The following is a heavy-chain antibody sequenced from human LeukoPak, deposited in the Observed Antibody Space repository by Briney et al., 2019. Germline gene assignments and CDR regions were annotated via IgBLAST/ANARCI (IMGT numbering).Heavy chain of an antibody. CDR3: AKDRYYYDSSGFF. J-gene: IGHJ3*01. CDR2: ISGSGGST. V-gene: IGHV3-23*01. CDR1: GLTFSSYA. Sequence: PGGSLRLSCAASGLTFSSYAMSWVRQAPGKGLEWVSAISGSGGSTYYADSVKGRFTISRDNSKNTLYLQMNSLRAEDTAVYNCAKDRYYYDSSGFFWGQGTMVTVSS. D-gene: IGHD3-22*01.